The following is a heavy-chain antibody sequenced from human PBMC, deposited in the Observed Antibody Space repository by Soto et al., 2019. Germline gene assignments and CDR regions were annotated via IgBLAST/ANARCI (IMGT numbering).Heavy chain of an antibody. V-gene: IGHV4-34*01. CDR2: INHTGDT. Sequence: QVQLQQWGAGLLKPSETLSLTCAVYGGSFSAYYWSWIRQSPGKGLEWIGQINHTGDTNYNPSLKSXXTXSXXTSKNQFSLKVTSLTAADTAVYCCVRGRGTWYYAYWGQGTLVTVSS. CDR1: GGSFSAYY. J-gene: IGHJ4*02. CDR3: VRGRGTWYYAY. D-gene: IGHD6-13*01.